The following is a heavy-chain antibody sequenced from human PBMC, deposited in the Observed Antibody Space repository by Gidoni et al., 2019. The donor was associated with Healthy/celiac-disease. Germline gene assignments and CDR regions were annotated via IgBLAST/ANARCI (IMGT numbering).Heavy chain of an antibody. V-gene: IGHV4-39*01. CDR2: IYYSGST. CDR1: GGAISSRSYY. CDR3: ARRRLGYCSGGSCQDY. Sequence: QRQLQESGPGLVKPSETLSLTCTVSGGAISSRSYYWGWIRQPPGKGLEWIGSIYYSGSTYYNPSLKSRVTISVDTSKNQFSLKLSSVTAADTAVYYCARRRLGYCSGGSCQDYWGQGTLVTVSS. D-gene: IGHD2-15*01. J-gene: IGHJ4*02.